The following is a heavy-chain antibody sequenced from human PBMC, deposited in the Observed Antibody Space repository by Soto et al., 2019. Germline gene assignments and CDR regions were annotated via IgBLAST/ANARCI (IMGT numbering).Heavy chain of an antibody. D-gene: IGHD3-10*01. CDR2: IKQDGSEQ. V-gene: IGHV3-7*01. J-gene: IGHJ4*02. CDR1: GFSFSSYW. CDR3: ARQPGSTFDY. Sequence: EVQLVESGGGLVQPGGSLRLSCAASGFSFSSYWMTWVRQAPGKGLEWVANIKQDGSEQYYVDSVQGRFTISRDNAKNSLDLQMNSLRAEDTAVYYCARQPGSTFDYWGQGTLVTVSS.